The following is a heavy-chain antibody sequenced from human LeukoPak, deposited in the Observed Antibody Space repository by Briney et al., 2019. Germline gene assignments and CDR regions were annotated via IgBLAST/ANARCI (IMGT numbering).Heavy chain of an antibody. CDR1: GFTFSNYA. V-gene: IGHV3-30-3*01. CDR3: GRDGTHGGGWYGGVFDI. CDR2: ISYDGSNE. Sequence: PGGSLRLSCAASGFTFSNYAMHWVRQAPGKGLEWVAVISYDGSNEYYADSVKGRFTISRDNSKNTLYLQMNSLRAEDTAVYYWGRDGTHGGGWYGGVFDIGGKGTRATVS. D-gene: IGHD6-19*01. J-gene: IGHJ3*02.